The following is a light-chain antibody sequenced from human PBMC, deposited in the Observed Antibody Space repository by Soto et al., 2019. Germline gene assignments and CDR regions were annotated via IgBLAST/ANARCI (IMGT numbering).Light chain of an antibody. CDR2: EGS. CDR3: CSYVATDSLL. J-gene: IGLJ3*02. CDR1: STDIGSYNL. Sequence: QSALTQPASVSGSPGQSITISCTGTSTDIGSYNLVSWYQQHPGKAPKLIIYEGSERPSGVSSRFAGSKSGNTASLTISGLQGDDEADYYCCSYVATDSLLFGGGTKVTVL. V-gene: IGLV2-23*01.